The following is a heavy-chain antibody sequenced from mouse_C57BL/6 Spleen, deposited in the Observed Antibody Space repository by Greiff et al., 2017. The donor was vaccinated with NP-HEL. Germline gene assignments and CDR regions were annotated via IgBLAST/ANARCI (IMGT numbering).Heavy chain of an antibody. J-gene: IGHJ3*01. CDR2: INPSSGYT. Sequence: VQLQQSGAELAKPGASVKLSCKASGYTFTSYWMHWVKQRPGQGLEWIGYINPSSGYTKYNQKFKDKATLTADISSSTAYMQLSSLTYEDSAVYYCARSETGTGFAYWGQGTLVTVSA. CDR1: GYTFTSYW. CDR3: ARSETGTGFAY. D-gene: IGHD4-1*01. V-gene: IGHV1-7*01.